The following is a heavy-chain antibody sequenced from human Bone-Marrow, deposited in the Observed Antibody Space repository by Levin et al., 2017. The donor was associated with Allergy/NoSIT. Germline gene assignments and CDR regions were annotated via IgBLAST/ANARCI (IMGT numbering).Heavy chain of an antibody. J-gene: IGHJ2*01. CDR2: ISSSSAYR. Sequence: GGSLRLSCVASGFTFGSYNMMWIRQAPGQGLEWVSSISSSSAYRYFADSVEGRLTISRDNAKNSVFLQMSDLRDDDTAVYYCVRGGNKAVGYYFALWGRGTLVTVSS. CDR3: VRGGNKAVGYYFAL. D-gene: IGHD4-23*01. V-gene: IGHV3-21*01. CDR1: GFTFGSYN.